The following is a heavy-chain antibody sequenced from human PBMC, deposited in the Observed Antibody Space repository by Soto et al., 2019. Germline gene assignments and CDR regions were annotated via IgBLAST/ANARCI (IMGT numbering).Heavy chain of an antibody. V-gene: IGHV3-21*01. CDR1: GFTFSSYS. CDR3: ASYSYGYVQVADY. D-gene: IGHD5-18*01. J-gene: IGHJ4*02. Sequence: GGSLRLSCAASGFTFSSYSMNWVRQAPGKGLEWVSSISSSSSYIYYADSVKGRFTISRDNAKNSLYLQMNSLRAEDTAVYYCASYSYGYVQVADYWGQGTLVTVSS. CDR2: ISSSSSYI.